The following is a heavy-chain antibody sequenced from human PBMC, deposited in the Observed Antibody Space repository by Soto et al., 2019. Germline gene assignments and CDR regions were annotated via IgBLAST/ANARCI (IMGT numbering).Heavy chain of an antibody. CDR1: GFTFSSYA. J-gene: IGHJ4*02. CDR3: EKVIVGATPVYDY. D-gene: IGHD1-26*01. CDR2: ISGSGGST. Sequence: PXGSLSLSCAASGFTFSSYAMSWVRQAPGKGLEWVSAISGSGGSTYYADSVKGRFTISRDNSKNTLYLQMNSLRAEDTAVYYCEKVIVGATPVYDYWGQGTLVTVSS. V-gene: IGHV3-23*01.